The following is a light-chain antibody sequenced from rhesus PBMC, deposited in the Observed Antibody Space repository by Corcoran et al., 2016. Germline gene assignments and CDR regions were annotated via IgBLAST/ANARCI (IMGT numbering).Light chain of an antibody. V-gene: IGKV1-25*01. J-gene: IGKJ4*01. Sequence: DIQMTQSPSSLSASVGDRVTITCRASQDINNYLAWYQQQPGKAPKLLISTASTIQSRVPSRFSGSGSGTDFTLSISSLQPEDFATYFCQQHKTFPLTFGGGTRVELK. CDR1: QDINNY. CDR3: QQHKTFPLT. CDR2: TAS.